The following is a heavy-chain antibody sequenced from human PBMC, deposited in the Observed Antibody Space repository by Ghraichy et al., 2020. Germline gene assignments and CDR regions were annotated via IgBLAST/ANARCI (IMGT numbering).Heavy chain of an antibody. CDR3: ASAAGGGWGAFDI. D-gene: IGHD6-13*01. CDR2: ISGSGGST. Sequence: GGALRLSCAASGFTFSSYAMSWVRQAPGKGLEWVSAISGSGGSTYYADSVKGRFTISRDNSKNTLYLQMNSLRAEDTAVYYCASAAGGGWGAFDIWGQGTMVTVSS. V-gene: IGHV3-23*01. J-gene: IGHJ3*02. CDR1: GFTFSSYA.